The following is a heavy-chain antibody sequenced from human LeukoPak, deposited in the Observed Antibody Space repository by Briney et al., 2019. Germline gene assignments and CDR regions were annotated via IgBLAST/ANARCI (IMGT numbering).Heavy chain of an antibody. CDR1: GGSFSGYY. J-gene: IGHJ2*01. Sequence: SETLSLTCAVYGGSFSGYYWSWIRQPPGKGLEWIGEINHSGSTNYNPSLKSRVTISVDKSKNQFSLKLSSVTAADTAVYYCASRLYDSSGYYPSRYFDLWGRGTLVTVSS. CDR2: INHSGST. V-gene: IGHV4-34*01. D-gene: IGHD3-22*01. CDR3: ASRLYDSSGYYPSRYFDL.